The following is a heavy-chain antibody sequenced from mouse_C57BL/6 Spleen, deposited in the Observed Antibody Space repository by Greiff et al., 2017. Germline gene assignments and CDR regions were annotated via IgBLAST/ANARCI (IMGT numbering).Heavy chain of an antibody. J-gene: IGHJ3*01. D-gene: IGHD4-1*01. Sequence: EVHLVESGGGLVQPGGSLKLSCAASGFTFSDYYMYWVRQTPEKRLEWVAYISNGGGSTYYPDTVKGRFTISRDNAKNTLYLQMSRLKSEDTAMYYCATGIAYWGQGTLVTVSA. CDR2: ISNGGGST. V-gene: IGHV5-12*01. CDR1: GFTFSDYY. CDR3: ATGIAY.